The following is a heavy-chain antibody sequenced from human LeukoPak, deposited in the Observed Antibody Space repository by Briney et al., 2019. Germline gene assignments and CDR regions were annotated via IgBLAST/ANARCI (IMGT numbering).Heavy chain of an antibody. V-gene: IGHV3-21*01. CDR2: FSGSTGYT. Sequence: GGPLRLSCAASGFTFSSYTMNWVRQAPGKGLEWVSSFSGSTGYTYYADSVKGRFTISRDNAKNSLYLQMNSLRAEDTAVYYCARDSLYDRSGYDAFDIWGQGTMVTVSS. D-gene: IGHD3-22*01. CDR1: GFTFSSYT. J-gene: IGHJ3*02. CDR3: ARDSLYDRSGYDAFDI.